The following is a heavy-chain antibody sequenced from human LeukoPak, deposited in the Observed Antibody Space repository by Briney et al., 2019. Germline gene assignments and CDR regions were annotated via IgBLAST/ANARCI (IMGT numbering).Heavy chain of an antibody. CDR2: IYSGGST. Sequence: GGSLRLSCAASGFTVSSNYMSWVRQAPGKGLEWVSVIYSGGSTYYADSVKGRFTISRDNSKNTLYLQLNSLRAEDTAVYYCARGAYGSGSHRGMDVWGQGTTVTVSS. D-gene: IGHD3-10*01. V-gene: IGHV3-53*01. CDR3: ARGAYGSGSHRGMDV. CDR1: GFTVSSNY. J-gene: IGHJ6*02.